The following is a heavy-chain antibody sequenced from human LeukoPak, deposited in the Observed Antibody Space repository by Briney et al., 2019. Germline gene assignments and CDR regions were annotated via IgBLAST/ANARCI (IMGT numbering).Heavy chain of an antibody. CDR2: ISSSSSYI. D-gene: IGHD3-22*01. Sequence: PGGSLRLSCAASGFTFSSYSMNWVRQAPGKGLEWVSSISSSSSYIYYADSVKGRFTISRDNAKNSLYLQMNSLRAEDTAVYYCASSRGHYYYDSSGYPHWGQGTLVTVSS. CDR1: GFTFSSYS. J-gene: IGHJ4*02. V-gene: IGHV3-21*01. CDR3: ASSRGHYYYDSSGYPH.